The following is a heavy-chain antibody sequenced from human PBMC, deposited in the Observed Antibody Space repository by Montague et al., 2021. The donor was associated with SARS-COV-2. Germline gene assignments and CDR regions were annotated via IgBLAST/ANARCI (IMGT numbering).Heavy chain of an antibody. D-gene: IGHD2-2*01. J-gene: IGHJ6*02. CDR2: IYYSGST. CDR3: AREPRVGQLLSIYYYGMDV. V-gene: IGHV4-31*03. CDR1: GGSISSGGYY. Sequence: TLSLTCTASGGSISSGGYYWSWIRQHPGKGLEWIGYIYYSGSTYYNPSLKSRVTISVDTSKNQFSLKLSSVTAADTAVYYCAREPRVGQLLSIYYYGMDVGGQGTTVTVSS.